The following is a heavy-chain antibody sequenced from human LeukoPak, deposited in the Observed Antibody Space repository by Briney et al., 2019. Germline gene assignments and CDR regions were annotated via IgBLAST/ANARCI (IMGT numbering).Heavy chain of an antibody. CDR2: IIPIFGTA. CDR3: ARGGSSWYRPFDY. Sequence: SVKVSCKASGGTFSSYAISWVRQAPGQGLGWMGGIIPIFGTANYAQKFQGRVTITTDESTSTAYMELSSLRSEDTAVYYCARGGSSWYRPFDYWGQGTLVTVSS. J-gene: IGHJ4*02. CDR1: GGTFSSYA. V-gene: IGHV1-69*05. D-gene: IGHD6-13*01.